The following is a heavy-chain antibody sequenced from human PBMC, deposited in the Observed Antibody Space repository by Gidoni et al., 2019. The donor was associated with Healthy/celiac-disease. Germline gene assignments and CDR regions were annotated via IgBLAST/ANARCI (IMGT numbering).Heavy chain of an antibody. V-gene: IGHV3-21*01. J-gene: IGHJ4*02. CDR3: ARGQVVVAATWGDNFDY. CDR1: GFTFSSYS. Sequence: EVQLVESGGGLVKPGGSLRLSCAASGFTFSSYSMNWVRQAPGKGLEWVSSISSSSSYIYYADSVKGRFTISRDNAKNSLYLQMNSLRAEDTAVYYCARGQVVVAATWGDNFDYWGQGTLVTVSS. CDR2: ISSSSSYI. D-gene: IGHD2-15*01.